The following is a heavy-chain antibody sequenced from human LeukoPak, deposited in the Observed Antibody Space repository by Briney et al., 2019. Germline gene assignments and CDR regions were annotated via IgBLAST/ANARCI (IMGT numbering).Heavy chain of an antibody. CDR3: ARDSSLYCSGGTCYWGLDY. J-gene: IGHJ4*02. V-gene: IGHV3-7*01. CDR2: IKEDGSDK. D-gene: IGHD2-15*01. CDR1: GFTFSSYW. Sequence: GGCLRLSCAASGFTFSSYWMSWVRHAPGKGLEWVAGIKEDGSDKRYVDSVKGRFTISRDNAKNSLYLQMNSLRGEDTAVYYCARDSSLYCSGGTCYWGLDYWGQGILVTVSS.